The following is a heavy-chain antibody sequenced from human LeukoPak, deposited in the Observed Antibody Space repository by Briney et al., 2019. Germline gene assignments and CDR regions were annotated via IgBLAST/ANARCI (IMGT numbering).Heavy chain of an antibody. D-gene: IGHD3-3*01. CDR2: INHSGST. CDR3: ARAYYDFFLFPYGMDV. V-gene: IGHV4-34*01. Sequence: SETLSLTCAVYGGSFSGYYWSWIRQPPGKGLEWIGEINHSGSTNYNPSLKSRVTISVDTSKNQFSLKLSSVTAADTAVYYCARAYYDFFLFPYGMDVWGQGTTVTVSS. J-gene: IGHJ6*02. CDR1: GGSFSGYY.